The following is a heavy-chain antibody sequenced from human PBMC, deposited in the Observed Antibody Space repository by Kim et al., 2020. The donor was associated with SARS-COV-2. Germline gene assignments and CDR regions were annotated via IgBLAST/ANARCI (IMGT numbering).Heavy chain of an antibody. Sequence: SETLSLTCAVYGGSFSSYYWSWVRQPPGKGLEWIGEIFHSGTTNYNPSLKSRVTISVDTSKNQFSLKLNSVTAADTAVYYCARKGSSRGLLNYWGQGTLV. CDR1: GGSFSSYY. D-gene: IGHD1-26*01. V-gene: IGHV4-34*12. J-gene: IGHJ4*02. CDR3: ARKGSSRGLLNY. CDR2: IFHSGTT.